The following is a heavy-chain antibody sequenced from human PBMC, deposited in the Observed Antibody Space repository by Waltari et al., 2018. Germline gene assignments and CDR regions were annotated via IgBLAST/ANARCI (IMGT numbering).Heavy chain of an antibody. CDR2: ISSSSSYI. CDR1: GFTFSSYS. Sequence: EVQLVASGGGLVKPGGSLRLSCAASGFTFSSYSMNWVRQAPGKGLEWFSSISSSSSYIYYADSVKGRFTISRDNAKNSLYLQMNSLRAEDTAVYYCAREGFYYYYYMDVWGKGSTVTISS. J-gene: IGHJ6*03. V-gene: IGHV3-21*01. CDR3: AREGFYYYYYMDV.